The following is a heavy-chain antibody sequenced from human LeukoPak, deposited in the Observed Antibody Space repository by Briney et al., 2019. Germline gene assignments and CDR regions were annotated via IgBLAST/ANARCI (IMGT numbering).Heavy chain of an antibody. CDR2: IIPIFGTA. CDR3: ARDNSVGDIAWWFDP. Sequence: SVKVSCKASGGTFSSYAISWVRQAPGQGLEWMGGIIPIFGTANYAQKFQGRVTMTRDMSTSTDYMELSSLRSEDTAVYYCARDNSVGDIAWWFDPWGQGTLVTVSS. V-gene: IGHV1-69*05. J-gene: IGHJ5*02. CDR1: GGTFSSYA. D-gene: IGHD3-10*01.